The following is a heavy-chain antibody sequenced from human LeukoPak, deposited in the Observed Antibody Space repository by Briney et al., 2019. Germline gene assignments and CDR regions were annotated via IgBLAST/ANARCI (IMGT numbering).Heavy chain of an antibody. CDR3: ARDTPTTGTRYFDY. CDR2: IYSGGGT. D-gene: IGHD1-1*01. J-gene: IGHJ4*02. V-gene: IGHV3-66*01. Sequence: GGSLRLSCAASGFTFSGSFMSWVRQAPGKGLEWVSVIYSGGGTYYADSVKGRFTISRDNSKNTLYLQMNSLRAEDTAIYYCARDTPTTGTRYFDYWGQGTLVTVSS. CDR1: GFTFSGSF.